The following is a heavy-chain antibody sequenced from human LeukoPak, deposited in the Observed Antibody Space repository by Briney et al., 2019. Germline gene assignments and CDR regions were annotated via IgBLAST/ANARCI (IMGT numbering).Heavy chain of an antibody. CDR2: IYHSGST. V-gene: IGHV4-4*02. D-gene: IGHD2-15*01. Sequence: PSGTLSLTCAVSGGSISSSNWWSWVRQPPGKGLEWIGEIYHSGSTNYNPSLKSRVTISVDKSKNQFSLKLSSVTAADTAVYYCAGDQGYCSGGSCYYYYYMDVWGKGTTVTISS. CDR1: GGSISSSNW. J-gene: IGHJ6*03. CDR3: AGDQGYCSGGSCYYYYYMDV.